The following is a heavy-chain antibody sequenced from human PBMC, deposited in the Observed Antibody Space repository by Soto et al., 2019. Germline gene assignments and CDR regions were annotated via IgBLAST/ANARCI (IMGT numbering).Heavy chain of an antibody. J-gene: IGHJ6*02. Sequence: ESGGGLVKPGGSLRLSCAASGFTFSDYYMSWIRQAPGKGLEWVSYISSSGSTRYYADSVKGRFTISRDNAKNSLYLQMNSLRAEDTAVYYCARDLIMVYTQRYYYYGMDVWGQGTTVTVSS. CDR2: ISSSGSTR. CDR1: GFTFSDYY. V-gene: IGHV3-11*01. CDR3: ARDLIMVYTQRYYYYGMDV. D-gene: IGHD2-8*01.